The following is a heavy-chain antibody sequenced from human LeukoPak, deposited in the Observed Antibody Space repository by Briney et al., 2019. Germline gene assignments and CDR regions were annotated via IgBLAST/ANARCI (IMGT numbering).Heavy chain of an antibody. CDR1: GFTFSSYG. J-gene: IGHJ4*02. CDR2: IRYDGSNK. CDR3: AKEGGDGELLFDY. V-gene: IGHV3-30*02. Sequence: GGSLRLSCAVSGFTFSSYGMHWVRQAPGKGLEWVAFIRYDGSNKYYADSVKGRFTISRDNSKNTLYLQMNSLRAEDTAVYYCAKEGGDGELLFDYWGQGTLVTVSS. D-gene: IGHD3-10*01.